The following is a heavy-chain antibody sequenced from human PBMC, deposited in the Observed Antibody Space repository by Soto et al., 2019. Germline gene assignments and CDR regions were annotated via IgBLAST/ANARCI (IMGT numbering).Heavy chain of an antibody. Sequence: PGGSLRLSCAASGFTFRNYDLHWVRQAPGEGLEWVSFLSGSGGGTYYADSVKGRFTISRDNSKNTLYLQMNSLRAEDTAVYYCAKVPGYSPLPWGQGTLVTVSS. CDR1: GFTFRNYD. CDR3: AKVPGYSPLP. V-gene: IGHV3-23*01. D-gene: IGHD6-25*01. J-gene: IGHJ5*02. CDR2: LSGSGGGT.